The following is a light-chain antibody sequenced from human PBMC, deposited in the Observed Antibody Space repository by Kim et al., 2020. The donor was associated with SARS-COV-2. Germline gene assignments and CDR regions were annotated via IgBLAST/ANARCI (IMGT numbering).Light chain of an antibody. CDR3: QQYGNSPYT. Sequence: EIVLMQSPGSLSLSPGERATLSCRASQSVSRNYLAWYQQRPGQAPRLLIYDASTRATGTPDRFSGSGSRTDFTLTISRLEPEDFAVYFCQQYGNSPYTFGQGTKLEI. J-gene: IGKJ2*01. CDR2: DAS. CDR1: QSVSRNY. V-gene: IGKV3-20*01.